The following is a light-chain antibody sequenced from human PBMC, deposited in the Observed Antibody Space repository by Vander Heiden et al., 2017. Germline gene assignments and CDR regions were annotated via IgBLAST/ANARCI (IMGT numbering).Light chain of an antibody. CDR2: DTT. Sequence: SYVLTPPPSVSVAPGPTATISCGGDNIGKKDVHWYQRRPGQAPALVLYDTTDRPSGIPERFSGSKSGSTATLAISRVEAGDEADYFCQVWDTSGDYVVFGGGTKLTVL. CDR3: QVWDTSGDYVV. V-gene: IGLV3-21*02. J-gene: IGLJ2*01. CDR1: NIGKKD.